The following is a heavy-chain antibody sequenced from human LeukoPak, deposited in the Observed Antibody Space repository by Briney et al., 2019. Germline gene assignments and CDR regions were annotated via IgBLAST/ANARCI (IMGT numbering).Heavy chain of an antibody. CDR1: GDSISSYL. D-gene: IGHD1-26*01. Sequence: SETLSLTCTVSGDSISSYLWSWIRQQPGKGLEWIGYSYYSGSTNYNPSLKSRVTIGVDTSKDQFSLTLTSLTAADTAVYYCAAVGENYGSYEGVFNFWGHGTMVIVSS. CDR3: AAVGENYGSYEGVFNF. CDR2: SYYSGST. J-gene: IGHJ3*01. V-gene: IGHV4-59*08.